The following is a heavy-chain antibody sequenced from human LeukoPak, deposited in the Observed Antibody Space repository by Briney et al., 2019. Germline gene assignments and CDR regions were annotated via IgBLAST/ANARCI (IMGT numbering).Heavy chain of an antibody. D-gene: IGHD6-13*01. CDR3: ARSRPDSSSWTPFDY. Sequence: PGGSLRLSCVASGFTFSNYWLTWVCQAPGKGLECVANIKQDGSEKSYVDSVKGRFTISRDNTKNSVYLQMNSLRVEDTAVYYCARSRPDSSSWTPFDYWGQGTLVTVSS. CDR1: GFTFSNYW. V-gene: IGHV3-7*01. CDR2: IKQDGSEK. J-gene: IGHJ4*02.